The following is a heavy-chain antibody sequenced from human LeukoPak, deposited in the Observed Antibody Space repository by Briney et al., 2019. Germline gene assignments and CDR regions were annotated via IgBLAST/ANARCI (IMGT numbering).Heavy chain of an antibody. J-gene: IGHJ4*02. Sequence: GGSLRLSCAASGFTFTYYWMHWVRQAPGKGLVWVARINGDRSSTNYADSVKGRFTISRDNAKNTLYLQMNSLRAEDTAVYYCANDDFGASGLPDYWGQGTLVTVSS. CDR3: ANDDFGASGLPDY. V-gene: IGHV3-74*01. D-gene: IGHD4-17*01. CDR2: INGDRSST. CDR1: GFTFTYYW.